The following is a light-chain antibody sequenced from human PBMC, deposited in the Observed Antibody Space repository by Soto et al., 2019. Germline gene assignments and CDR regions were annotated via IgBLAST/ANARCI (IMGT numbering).Light chain of an antibody. Sequence: ETVWPKSPATLSLSPGDTSTFSCRASQSVSSSLAWYQQKPGQAPRLLIYGASHRATGIPDRIRGSGSGTGFTLTISILEPEDFAVYYCQQYGTSHLTFGGGTKVDTK. CDR2: GAS. J-gene: IGKJ4*01. CDR1: QSVSSS. CDR3: QQYGTSHLT. V-gene: IGKV3-20*01.